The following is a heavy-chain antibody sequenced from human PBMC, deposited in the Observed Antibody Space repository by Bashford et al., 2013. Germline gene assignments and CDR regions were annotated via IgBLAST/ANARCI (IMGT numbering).Heavy chain of an antibody. CDR2: XNPSGGST. CDR1: GYTFTSYY. D-gene: IGHD3-10*02. CDR3: ARERITMSDRGPRRFAFDI. J-gene: IGHJ3*02. Sequence: ASVKVSCKASGYTFTSYYMHWVRQAPGQGLEWMGIXNPSGGSTSYAQKFQGRVTMTRDTSTSTVYMELSSLRSEDTAVYYCARERITMSDRGPRRFAFDIWGQGTMVTVSS. V-gene: IGHV1-46*01.